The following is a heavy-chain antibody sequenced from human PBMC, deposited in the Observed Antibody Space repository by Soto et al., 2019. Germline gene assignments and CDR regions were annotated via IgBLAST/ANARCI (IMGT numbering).Heavy chain of an antibody. J-gene: IGHJ4*02. CDR3: ARDHSSPYSSGWYYFDY. CDR1: GGSISSYY. V-gene: IGHV4-59*01. CDR2: IYYSGST. D-gene: IGHD6-19*01. Sequence: SETLSLTCTVSGGSISSYYWSWIRQPPGKGLEWIGYIYYSGSTNYNPSLKSRVTISVDTSKNQFSLKLSSVTAADTAVYYCARDHSSPYSSGWYYFDYWGQGTLVTVSS.